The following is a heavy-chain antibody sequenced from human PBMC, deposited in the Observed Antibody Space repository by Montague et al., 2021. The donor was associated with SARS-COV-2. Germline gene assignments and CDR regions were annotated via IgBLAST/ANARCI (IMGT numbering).Heavy chain of an antibody. CDR1: DDSINNKSYF. V-gene: IGHV4-39*01. J-gene: IGHJ6*02. CDR3: ARTTAVTPYYYYAVDV. CDR2: IHYRGST. Sequence: SETLSLTCTVSDDSINNKSYFWDWIRQPPGKGLEWIGNIHYRGSTHYNPSLKSRLTIAVYTSRNQFSLKLSSVAAADTAVYFCARTTAVTPYYYYAVDVWGQGTPVTVSS. D-gene: IGHD4-23*01.